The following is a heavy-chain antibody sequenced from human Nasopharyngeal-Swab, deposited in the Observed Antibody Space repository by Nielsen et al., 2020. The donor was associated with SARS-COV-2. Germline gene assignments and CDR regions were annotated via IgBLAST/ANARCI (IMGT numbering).Heavy chain of an antibody. CDR1: GFTFSSYS. CDR2: ISSSSSYI. CDR3: AAATSLDYYYYYGMDV. V-gene: IGHV3-21*01. D-gene: IGHD1-26*01. Sequence: GESLMISCAASGFTFSSYSMNLVRPAPGKGLEWVSSISSSSSYIYYADSVKGRFTISRDNAKNSLYLQMNSLRAEDTAVYYCAAATSLDYYYYYGMDVWGQGTMVTVSS. J-gene: IGHJ6*02.